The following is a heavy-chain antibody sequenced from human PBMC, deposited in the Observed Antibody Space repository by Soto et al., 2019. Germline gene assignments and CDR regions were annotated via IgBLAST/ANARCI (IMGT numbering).Heavy chain of an antibody. D-gene: IGHD6-13*01. CDR2: INHSGST. CDR3: ASTHRRSWYPSFYYWFDH. CDR1: GGSFSGYY. V-gene: IGHV4-34*01. J-gene: IGHJ5*02. Sequence: ETLSLTCAVYGGSFSGYYWSWIRQPPGKGLEWIGEINHSGSTNYNPSLKSRVTISVDTSKNQFSLKLSSVTAADTAVYYCASTHRRSWYPSFYYWFDHWGQRSLVT.